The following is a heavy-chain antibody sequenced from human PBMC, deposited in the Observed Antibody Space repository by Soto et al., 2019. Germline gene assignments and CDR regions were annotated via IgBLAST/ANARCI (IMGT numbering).Heavy chain of an antibody. CDR1: GDSISSYY. V-gene: IGHV4-59*01. CDR3: ARLVDTAMVQDS. CDR2: IYYSGST. J-gene: IGHJ4*02. D-gene: IGHD5-18*01. Sequence: SETLSLTCTVSGDSISSYYWSWIRQPPGKGLEWIGYIYYSGSTNYNPSLKSRVTISVDTSKNQFSLKLSSVTAADTAVYYCARLVDTAMVQDSWGRGTLVTVSS.